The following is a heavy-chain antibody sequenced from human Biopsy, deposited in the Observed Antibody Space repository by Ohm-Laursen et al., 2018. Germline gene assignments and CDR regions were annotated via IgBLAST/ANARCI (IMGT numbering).Heavy chain of an antibody. V-gene: IGHV3-11*01. CDR2: ISARDGVV. CDR3: ARGIMNRIAGLVARSDVFDV. CDR1: GLIFSDYY. Sequence: SLRLSCTASGLIFSDYYMSWIRQAPGKGLEWIAYISARDGVVYYADSVKGRFTISRDNTNNSLYLQMTSLRPEDTAVFYCARGIMNRIAGLVARSDVFDVWGQGTLVTVSS. J-gene: IGHJ3*01. D-gene: IGHD3-16*01.